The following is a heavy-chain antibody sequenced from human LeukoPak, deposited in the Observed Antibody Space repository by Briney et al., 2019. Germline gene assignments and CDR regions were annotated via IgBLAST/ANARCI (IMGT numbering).Heavy chain of an antibody. CDR1: GGSISSYY. CDR3: ARALGGYSYGYYYYYMDV. J-gene: IGHJ6*03. V-gene: IGHV4-59*01. Sequence: SETLSLTCTVSGGSISSYYWSWIRQPPGKGLEWIGYIYYSGSTNYNPSLKSRVTISVDTSKNQFSLKLSSVTAADTAVYYCARALGGYSYGYYYYYMDVWGKGTTVTVSS. CDR2: IYYSGST. D-gene: IGHD5-18*01.